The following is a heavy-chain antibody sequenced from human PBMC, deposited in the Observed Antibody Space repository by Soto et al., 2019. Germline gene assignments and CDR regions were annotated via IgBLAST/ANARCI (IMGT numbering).Heavy chain of an antibody. CDR1: GFIFSNYE. V-gene: IGHV3-48*03. CDR2: IASNGNTI. Sequence: GGSLRLSFAASGFIFSNYEMNRVRQAPGKGLEWLSYIASNGNTIYYANSVKGRFTVSRDNAKGSLYLQMNSLRAADTAVYYCARGYCSGSTCYSGGYWGQGTLVTV. D-gene: IGHD2-15*01. J-gene: IGHJ4*02. CDR3: ARGYCSGSTCYSGGY.